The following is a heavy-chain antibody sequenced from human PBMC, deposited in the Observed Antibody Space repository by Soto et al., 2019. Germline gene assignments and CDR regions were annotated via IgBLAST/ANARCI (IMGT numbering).Heavy chain of an antibody. CDR1: GGSISSYY. J-gene: IGHJ6*02. V-gene: IGHV4-59*01. CDR2: IYYSGST. D-gene: IGHD4-17*01. CDR3: ARHLYDGDYVRAPNYSYGMDV. Sequence: QVQLQESGPGLVKPSETLSLTCTVSGGSISSYYWSWIRQPPGKGLEWIGYIYYSGSTNYNPSLKSRVTRSGDTSKTQFAPKLSSVTAADTAVYYCARHLYDGDYVRAPNYSYGMDVWGQGTTVTVSS.